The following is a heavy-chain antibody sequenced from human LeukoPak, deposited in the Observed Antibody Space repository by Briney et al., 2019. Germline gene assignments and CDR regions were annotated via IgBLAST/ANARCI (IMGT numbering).Heavy chain of an antibody. CDR3: ARGLSWGFDY. D-gene: IGHD7-27*01. J-gene: IGHJ4*02. Sequence: GGSLRLSCAAPGFTFTYHGMHWVRQAPGKWLEWVAFINNDARNKYFADSVKGRFTISRDNSKNIVSLQMNSLRADDSALYYCARGLSWGFDYWGQGTLVTVSS. CDR1: GFTFTYHG. CDR2: INNDARNK. V-gene: IGHV3-30*02.